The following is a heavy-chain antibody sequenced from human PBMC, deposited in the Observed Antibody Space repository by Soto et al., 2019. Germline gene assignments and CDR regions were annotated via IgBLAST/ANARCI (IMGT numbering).Heavy chain of an antibody. V-gene: IGHV1-2*04. CDR3: ARGSDLDIVTTPYVY. J-gene: IGHJ4*02. CDR1: GYTFTDYY. Sequence: QVHLVQSGAEVTKPGASVNVSCKASGYTFTDYYIYWVRQAPGQGLEWMGWINPQSGVTNYVRKFRGWVTLTRDTSISTAYMELSRLTSDDTAVYYCARGSDLDIVTTPYVYWGQGTLVTVSS. D-gene: IGHD5-12*01. CDR2: INPQSGVT.